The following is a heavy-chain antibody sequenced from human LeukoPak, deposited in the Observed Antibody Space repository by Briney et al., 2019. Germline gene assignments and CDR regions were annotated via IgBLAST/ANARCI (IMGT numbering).Heavy chain of an antibody. CDR2: IKQDGREK. J-gene: IGHJ5*02. CDR1: GFSFSSYW. D-gene: IGHD2-15*01. Sequence: GALLISSAASGFSFSSYWMSWVRRAPGRGREWVATIKQDGREKYYEDSVKGGFTISRDNAKNSLYLQMNSLRAEDTAVYYCARFRGRDCSGGSCYSGHWFDPWGQGTLVTVSS. CDR3: ARFRGRDCSGGSCYSGHWFDP. V-gene: IGHV3-7*03.